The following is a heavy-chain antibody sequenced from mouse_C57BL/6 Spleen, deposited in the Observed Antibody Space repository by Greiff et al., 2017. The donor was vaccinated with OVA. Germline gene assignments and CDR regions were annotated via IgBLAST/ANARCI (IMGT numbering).Heavy chain of an antibody. CDR2: ISDGGSYT. V-gene: IGHV5-4*01. D-gene: IGHD2-3*01. Sequence: EVQGVESGGGLVKPGGSLKLSCAASGFTFSSYAMSWVRQTPEKRLEWVATISDGGSYTYYPDNVKGRFTISRDNAKNNLYLQMSHLKSEDTAMYYCARDPPLDGYSFYYAMDYWGQGTSVTVSS. CDR3: ARDPPLDGYSFYYAMDY. CDR1: GFTFSSYA. J-gene: IGHJ4*01.